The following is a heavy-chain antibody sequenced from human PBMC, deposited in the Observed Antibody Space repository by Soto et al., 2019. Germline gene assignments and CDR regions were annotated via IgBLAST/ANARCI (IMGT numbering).Heavy chain of an antibody. CDR2: ISYDGSNK. Sequence: PGGSLRLSCAASGFPFSSYGMHLVRQAPGKGLEWVAVISYDGSNKYYADSVKGRFTISRDNSKNTLYLQMNSLRAEDKAVYYCAKDMRRNIYYGMDVWGQGTNVTV. CDR1: GFPFSSYG. V-gene: IGHV3-30*18. J-gene: IGHJ6*02. D-gene: IGHD1-1*01. CDR3: AKDMRRNIYYGMDV.